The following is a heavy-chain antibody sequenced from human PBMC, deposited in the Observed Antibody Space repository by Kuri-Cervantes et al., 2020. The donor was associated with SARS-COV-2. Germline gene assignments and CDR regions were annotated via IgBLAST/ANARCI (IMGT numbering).Heavy chain of an antibody. CDR1: GFTFSSYS. Sequence: GESLKISCAASGFTFSSYSMNWVRQAPGKGLEWVSYISSSSSTICYADSVKGRFTISRDNAKNSLYLQMNSLRDEDTAVYYCARDGVKDDYGFSSYWGQGTLVTVSS. J-gene: IGHJ4*02. CDR2: ISSSSSTI. CDR3: ARDGVKDDYGFSSY. V-gene: IGHV3-48*02. D-gene: IGHD4-17*01.